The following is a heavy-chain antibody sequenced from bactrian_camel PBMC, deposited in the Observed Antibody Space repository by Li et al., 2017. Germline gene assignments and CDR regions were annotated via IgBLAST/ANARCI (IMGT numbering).Heavy chain of an antibody. V-gene: IGHV3S25*01. D-gene: IGHD2*01. CDR2: INVADGKT. J-gene: IGHJ7*01. CDR1: GSISNHW. Sequence: QLVESGGESVQAGGSLRLSCVASGSISNHWMYWVRQAPGKGLEWVSAINVADGKTPYADSVKGRFTISRDNAERTVYLQMNSLKTEDTAVYYCTTRQSKTLTSRMEIWGKGTQVTVS.